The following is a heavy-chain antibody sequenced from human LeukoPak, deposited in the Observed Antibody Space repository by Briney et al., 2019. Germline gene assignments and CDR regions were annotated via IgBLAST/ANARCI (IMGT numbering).Heavy chain of an antibody. CDR1: GGSISSGGYY. CDR3: ARALDYEPPYYFDY. CDR2: IYTSGST. D-gene: IGHD4-17*01. V-gene: IGHV4-61*02. Sequence: SETLSLTCTVSGGSISSGGYYWSWIRQPAGKGLEWIGRIYTSGSTNYNPSLKSRVTMSVDTSKNQFSLKLSSVTAADTAVYYCARALDYEPPYYFDYWGQGTLVTVSS. J-gene: IGHJ4*02.